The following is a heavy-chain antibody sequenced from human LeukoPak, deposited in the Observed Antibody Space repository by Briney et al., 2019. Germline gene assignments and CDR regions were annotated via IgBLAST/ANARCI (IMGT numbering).Heavy chain of an antibody. Sequence: ASVKVSCKASGGTFSSYAISWVRQAPGQGLEWMGGIIPIFGTANYAQKFQGRVTITADESTSTAYMERSSLRSEDTAVYYCARSGYSYGYLYRLPFDYWGQGTLVTVSS. V-gene: IGHV1-69*01. CDR2: IIPIFGTA. D-gene: IGHD5-18*01. CDR1: GGTFSSYA. J-gene: IGHJ4*02. CDR3: ARSGYSYGYLYRLPFDY.